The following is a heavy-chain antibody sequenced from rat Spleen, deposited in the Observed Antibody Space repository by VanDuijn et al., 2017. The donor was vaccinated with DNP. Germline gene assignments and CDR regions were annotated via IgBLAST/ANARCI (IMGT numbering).Heavy chain of an antibody. V-gene: IGHV3-1*01. Sequence: EVRLQESGPGLVQPSQSLSLTCSVTGYSITSNYWAWIRKFPGNKMEWIGYINYSGSTGYNPSLKSRISITRDTSKNQFFLQLSSVTTEDTATYYCARWTRYFDYWGQGVMVTVSS. CDR2: INYSGST. CDR1: GYSITSNY. D-gene: IGHD1-7*01. J-gene: IGHJ2*01. CDR3: ARWTRYFDY.